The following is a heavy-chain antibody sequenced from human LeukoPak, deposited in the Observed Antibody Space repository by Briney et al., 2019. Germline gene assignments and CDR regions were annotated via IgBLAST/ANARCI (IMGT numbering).Heavy chain of an antibody. CDR2: ISSNGGST. CDR1: GFTFSIYA. V-gene: IGHV3-64*01. D-gene: IGHD6-19*01. CDR3: ARDRAAVAGTYYMDV. J-gene: IGHJ6*03. Sequence: PGGSLRLSCAASGFTFSIYAMHWVRQAPGKGLEYVSAISSNGGSTYYANSVKGRFTMSRDNSKNTLYLQMGSLRAEDMAVYYCARDRAAVAGTYYMDVWGKGTTVTVSS.